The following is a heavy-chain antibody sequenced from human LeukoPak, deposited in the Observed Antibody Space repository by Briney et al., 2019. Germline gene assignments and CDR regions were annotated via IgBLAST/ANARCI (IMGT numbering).Heavy chain of an antibody. J-gene: IGHJ1*01. CDR1: GFTVSSNY. Sequence: PGGSLRLSCAASGFTVSSNYMSWVRQAPGKGLEWVSVIYSGGSTYYADSVKGRFTISRDNSKSTLYLQMNSLRAEDTAVYYCARGFRSSGWKRYFQHWGQGTLVTVSS. CDR3: ARGFRSSGWKRYFQH. V-gene: IGHV3-53*01. D-gene: IGHD6-19*01. CDR2: IYSGGST.